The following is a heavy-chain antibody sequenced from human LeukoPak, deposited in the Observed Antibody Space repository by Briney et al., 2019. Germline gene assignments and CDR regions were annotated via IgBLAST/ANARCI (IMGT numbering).Heavy chain of an antibody. CDR1: GYTFTSYD. CDR2: MNPNSGNT. Sequence: ASVKVSCKASGYTFTSYDINWVRQATGQGLEWMGWMNPNSGNTGYAQKFQGRVTMTRNTSISTAYMELSSLRSEDTAVYYCAREGSGYSYGDNWFDPWGQGTLVPVSS. D-gene: IGHD5-18*01. V-gene: IGHV1-8*01. CDR3: AREGSGYSYGDNWFDP. J-gene: IGHJ5*02.